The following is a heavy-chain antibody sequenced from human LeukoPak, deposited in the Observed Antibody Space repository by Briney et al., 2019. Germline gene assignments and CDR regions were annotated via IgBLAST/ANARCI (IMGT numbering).Heavy chain of an antibody. CDR2: ISGSGGST. D-gene: IGHD6-19*01. V-gene: IGHV3-23*01. J-gene: IGHJ5*02. CDR3: AKDSVVAGRYNWFDP. CDR1: GFTFSSYA. Sequence: GGSLRLSXAASGFTFSSYAMSWVGQAPGKGLEWVSAISGSGGSTYYADSVKGRFTISRDNSKNTLYLQMNSLRAEDTAVYYCAKDSVVAGRYNWFDPWGQGTLVTVSS.